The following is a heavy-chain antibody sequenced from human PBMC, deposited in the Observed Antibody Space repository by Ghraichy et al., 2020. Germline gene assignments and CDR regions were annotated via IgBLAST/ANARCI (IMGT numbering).Heavy chain of an antibody. CDR2: IYYSGST. CDR1: GGSISSYY. CDR3: ARVLRGGGDLVDYRPVFDP. J-gene: IGHJ5*02. D-gene: IGHD2-21*02. V-gene: IGHV4-59*01. Sequence: SETLSLTCTVSGGSISSYYWSWIRQPPGKGLEWIGYIYYSGSTNYNPSLKSRVTISVDTSKNQFSLKLSSVTAADTAVYYCARVLRGGGDLVDYRPVFDPWGQGTLVTVSS.